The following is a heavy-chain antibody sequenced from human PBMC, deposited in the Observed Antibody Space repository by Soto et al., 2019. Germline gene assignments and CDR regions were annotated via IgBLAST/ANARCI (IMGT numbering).Heavy chain of an antibody. D-gene: IGHD3-16*02. J-gene: IGHJ5*02. V-gene: IGHV4-38-2*01. CDR1: GYSISSGYY. CDR2: IYYGGST. CDR3: ARVGPWVPYYDQSSRYTFEYWFDP. Sequence: PSETLSLTCAVSGYSISSGYYWGWLRQPPGKGLEWIGSIYYGGSTYYNPSLTSRVTLSIDMTNNHFFLILTSVTAADTAVYYCARVGPWVPYYDQSSRYTFEYWFDPWGQGTLVTVSS.